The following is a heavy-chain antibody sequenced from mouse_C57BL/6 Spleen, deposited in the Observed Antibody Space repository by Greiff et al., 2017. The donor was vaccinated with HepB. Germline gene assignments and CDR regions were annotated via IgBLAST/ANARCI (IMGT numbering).Heavy chain of an antibody. CDR2: ISSGSSTI. CDR1: GFTFSDYG. Sequence: EVKLVDSGGGLVKPGGSLKLSCAASGFTFSDYGMHWVRQAPEKGLEWVAYISSGSSTIYYADTVKGRFTISRDNAKNTLFLQMTSLRSEDTAMYYCARTVVAYYAMDYWGQGTSVTVSS. J-gene: IGHJ4*01. V-gene: IGHV5-17*01. CDR3: ARTVVAYYAMDY. D-gene: IGHD1-1*01.